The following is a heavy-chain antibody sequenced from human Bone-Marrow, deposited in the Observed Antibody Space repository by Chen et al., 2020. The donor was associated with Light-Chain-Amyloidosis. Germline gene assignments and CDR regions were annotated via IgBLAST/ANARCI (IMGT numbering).Heavy chain of an antibody. D-gene: IGHD5-12*01. J-gene: IGHJ4*02. CDR3: ARRRDGYNFDY. CDR2: IYPDDSDA. Sequence: EVQLEQSGPEVKKLGESLKISCKGSGYTFPNYWIGWVRQMPGKGLEWMGVIYPDDSDARYSPSFEGQVTISADKSITTAYRQWRSLKASDTAMYYCARRRDGYNFDYWGQGTLVTVSS. V-gene: IGHV5-51*01. CDR1: GYTFPNYW.